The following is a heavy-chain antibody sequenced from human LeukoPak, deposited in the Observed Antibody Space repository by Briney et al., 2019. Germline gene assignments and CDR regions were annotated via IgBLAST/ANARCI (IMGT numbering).Heavy chain of an antibody. CDR2: NYYSGST. CDR1: GCSISSHY. V-gene: IGHV4-59*11. D-gene: IGHD3-22*01. Sequence: SETLSLTCTVSGCSISSHYWRWIRQPPGKGLEWIGHNYYSGSTNYNPSLKSRVTILVDTSKNQYSLKLSSVTAADTAVYYCAREYYDSSGYYPNYFDYWGQGTLVTVSS. CDR3: AREYYDSSGYYPNYFDY. J-gene: IGHJ4*02.